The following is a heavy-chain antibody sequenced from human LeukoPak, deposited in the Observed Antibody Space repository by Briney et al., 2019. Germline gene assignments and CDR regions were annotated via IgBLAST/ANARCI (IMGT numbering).Heavy chain of an antibody. V-gene: IGHV3-15*01. CDR1: GFTFSNAW. J-gene: IGHJ3*02. Sequence: PGGSLRLSCAASGFTFSNAWMSWARQAPGKGLEWVGRIKSKTDGGTTDYAAPVKGRFTISRDDSKNTLYLQMNSLKTEDTAVYYCTTRGRIFYGSGSYYQDAFDIWGQGTMVTVSS. CDR2: IKSKTDGGTT. CDR3: TTRGRIFYGSGSYYQDAFDI. D-gene: IGHD3-10*01.